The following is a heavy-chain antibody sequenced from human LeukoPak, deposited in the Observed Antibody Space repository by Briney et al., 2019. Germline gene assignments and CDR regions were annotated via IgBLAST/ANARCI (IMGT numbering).Heavy chain of an antibody. V-gene: IGHV4-59*01. J-gene: IGHJ4*02. CDR3: ARTPAYCGGDCPPGY. CDR2: IYYSGST. D-gene: IGHD2-21*01. Sequence: SETLSLTCTVSGGSISSYYWSWIRQPPGKGLEWIGYIYYSGSTNYNPSLKSRVTISVDTSKNQFSLKLSSVTAADTAVYYCARTPAYCGGDCPPGYWGQGTLVTVSS. CDR1: GGSISSYY.